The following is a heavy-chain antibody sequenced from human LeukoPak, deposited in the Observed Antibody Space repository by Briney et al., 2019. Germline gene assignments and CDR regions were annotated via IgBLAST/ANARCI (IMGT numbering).Heavy chain of an antibody. V-gene: IGHV3-49*04. J-gene: IGHJ3*02. CDR1: GFTFGDYA. CDR2: IRSKAYGGTT. CDR3: TFAEMATSQDAFDI. Sequence: GGSLRLSCTASGFTFGDYAMSWVRQAPGKGLEWVGFIRSKAYGGTTEYAASVKGRFPISRDDSKSIAYLQMNSLKTEDTAVYYCTFAEMATSQDAFDIWGQGTMVTVSS. D-gene: IGHD5-24*01.